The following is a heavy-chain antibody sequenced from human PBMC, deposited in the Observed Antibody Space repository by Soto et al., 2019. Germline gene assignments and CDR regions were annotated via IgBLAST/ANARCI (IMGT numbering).Heavy chain of an antibody. CDR3: VRTAEMPTMTNYFDY. D-gene: IGHD1-1*01. CDR1: GGSISSGGYS. V-gene: IGHV4-30-2*01. CDR2: IYHSGST. Sequence: SSETLSLTCAVSGGSISSGGYSWSWIRQPPGKGLEWIGYIYHSGSTYYNPSLRGRVTISVDRSKNQVSLKLSSVTAADTAVYYCVRTAEMPTMTNYFDYWGQGTLVTVSS. J-gene: IGHJ4*02.